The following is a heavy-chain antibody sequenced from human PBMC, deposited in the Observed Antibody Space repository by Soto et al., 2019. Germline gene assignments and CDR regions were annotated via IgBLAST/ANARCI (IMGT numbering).Heavy chain of an antibody. V-gene: IGHV1-69*09. CDR2: ITPALHLT. CDR1: GVCFNSYG. D-gene: IGHD2-2*03. CDR3: AWMKMARLDH. Sequence: QVQLQQSGAEVKRPGSSVKVSCKASGVCFNSYGFAWVRQAPGQGLEWLGKITPALHLTNYAQSFQGRVTITADTSTSTLYLELTSLTSKDTAVYYCAWMKMARLDHWGQGTLVTVSS. J-gene: IGHJ4*02.